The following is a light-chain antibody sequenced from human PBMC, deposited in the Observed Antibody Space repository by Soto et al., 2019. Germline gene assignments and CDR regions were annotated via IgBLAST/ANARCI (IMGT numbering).Light chain of an antibody. CDR1: QDISSW. Sequence: DIQMTQSPSSVSASVGDRVTISCRASQDISSWLAWYQQKPGKAPELLIYTASSLQSGVPSRFSGSGSGTDFTLTISSLQPEDFATYYCQQDSSFPPTFGQGTKVEFK. V-gene: IGKV1-12*01. CDR3: QQDSSFPPT. CDR2: TAS. J-gene: IGKJ1*01.